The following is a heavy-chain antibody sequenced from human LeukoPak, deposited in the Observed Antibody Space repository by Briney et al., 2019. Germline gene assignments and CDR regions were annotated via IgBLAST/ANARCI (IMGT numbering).Heavy chain of an antibody. V-gene: IGHV1-2*02. CDR3: GRDLESALKQQPPLNYFDY. CDR2: INPNSGGT. J-gene: IGHJ4*02. CDR1: GYTFTGYY. D-gene: IGHD6-13*01. Sequence: PVASVKVSCKASGYTFTGYYMHWVRQAPGQGLEWMGWINPNSGGTNYAQKYKGRVTMTRDTCISTAYMELSRLRSDDTAVYYCGRDLESALKQQPPLNYFDYWGQGTLVTVSS.